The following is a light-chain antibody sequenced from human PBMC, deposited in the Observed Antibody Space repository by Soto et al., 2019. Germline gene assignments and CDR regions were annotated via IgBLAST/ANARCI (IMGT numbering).Light chain of an antibody. CDR1: QSVTSN. J-gene: IGKJ1*01. Sequence: EIVLTQSPATLSLSPGERATLSCRASQSVTSNYLAWYQQKPGKAPRLLIHGISNRATGVPDRFSGSGSGTEFTLTISSLQSEDFAVYYCQQYNNWPETFGQGTKVDIK. CDR2: GIS. CDR3: QQYNNWPET. V-gene: IGKV3D-15*01.